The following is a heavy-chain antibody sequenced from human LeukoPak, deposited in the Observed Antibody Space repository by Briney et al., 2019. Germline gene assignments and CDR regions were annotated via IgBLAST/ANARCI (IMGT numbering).Heavy chain of an antibody. CDR1: GFTFSNYA. D-gene: IGHD6-19*01. V-gene: IGHV3-23*01. J-gene: IGHJ4*02. Sequence: GGSLRLSCAASGFTFSNYAMSWVRQAPGKGLEWVSTISGGGITTYYADAAKGRFTISRDNSKNTMFLQMNSLRADDTAVYYCPRQSYASGWNPFDYWGQGILVTVSS. CDR3: PRQSYASGWNPFDY. CDR2: ISGGGITT.